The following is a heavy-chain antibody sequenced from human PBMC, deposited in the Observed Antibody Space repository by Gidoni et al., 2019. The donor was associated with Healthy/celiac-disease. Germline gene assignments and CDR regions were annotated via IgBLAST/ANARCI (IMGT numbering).Heavy chain of an antibody. V-gene: IGHV4-59*01. J-gene: IGHJ4*02. D-gene: IGHD5-12*01. Sequence: QVQLQESGPGLVKPAETLSLTCTVSGVTISSYYWSWIRQPPGKGLEWIGDIYYSGGTNYNPCLKSRGTISVDTSKNQFSLKRSSVTAADTAVYYCARDDGYNKQVFDYWGQGTLVTVSS. CDR3: ARDDGYNKQVFDY. CDR1: GVTISSYY. CDR2: IYYSGGT.